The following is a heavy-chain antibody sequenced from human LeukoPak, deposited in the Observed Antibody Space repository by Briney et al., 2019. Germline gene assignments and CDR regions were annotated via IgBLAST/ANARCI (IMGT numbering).Heavy chain of an antibody. CDR1: GGTFSSYA. CDR3: ARGPAYSSGWYGDYYYYMDV. J-gene: IGHJ6*03. CDR2: IIPIFGTA. V-gene: IGHV1-69*01. D-gene: IGHD6-19*01. Sequence: SVKVSCKASGGTFSSYAISWVRQAPGQGLEWMGGIIPIFGTANYAQKFQGRVTITVDESTSTAYMELSSLRSEDTAVYYCARGPAYSSGWYGDYYYYMDVWGKGTTVTVSS.